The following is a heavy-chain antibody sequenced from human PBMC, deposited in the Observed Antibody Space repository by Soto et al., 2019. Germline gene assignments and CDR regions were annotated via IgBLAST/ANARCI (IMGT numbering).Heavy chain of an antibody. D-gene: IGHD1-26*01. CDR2: IIPIYGTA. J-gene: IGHJ6*02. CDR1: GGTFSSFT. Sequence: QVQLVQSGAEVKKPGSSVKVSCKASGGTFSSFTISWLRQAPGQGLEWMGGIIPIYGTANYAQKFQGRVTITADASTRTAYMELRSLRSEDTAVYYCAKDRRADWESYYYYAMDVWGQGTTVTVSS. V-gene: IGHV1-69*01. CDR3: AKDRRADWESYYYYAMDV.